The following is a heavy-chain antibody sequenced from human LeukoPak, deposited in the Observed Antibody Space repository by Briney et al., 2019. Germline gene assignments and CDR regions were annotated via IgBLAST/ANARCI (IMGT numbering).Heavy chain of an antibody. D-gene: IGHD1-26*01. Sequence: ASVKVSCKASGYTFTSYDINWVRQATGQGLGWMGWMNPNSGNTGYAQKFQGRVTMTRNTSISTAYMELSSLRSEDTAVYYCARGWEPNDAFDIWGQGTMVTVSS. J-gene: IGHJ3*02. CDR2: MNPNSGNT. V-gene: IGHV1-8*01. CDR3: ARGWEPNDAFDI. CDR1: GYTFTSYD.